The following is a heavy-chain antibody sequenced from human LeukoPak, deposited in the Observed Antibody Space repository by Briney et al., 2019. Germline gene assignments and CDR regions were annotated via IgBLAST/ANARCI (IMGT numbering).Heavy chain of an antibody. CDR3: ARDFDIMTGYSVFDY. D-gene: IGHD3-9*01. V-gene: IGHV3-30*03. CDR1: GFTFSSYS. J-gene: IGHJ4*02. Sequence: GGSLRLSCAASGFTFSSYSMNWVRQAPGKGLEWVAVMSHDGSNEEYADSVKGRFTISRDNSKKTLYLQMNSLRPDDTAMYYCARDFDIMTGYSVFDYWGQGTLVTVSS. CDR2: MSHDGSNE.